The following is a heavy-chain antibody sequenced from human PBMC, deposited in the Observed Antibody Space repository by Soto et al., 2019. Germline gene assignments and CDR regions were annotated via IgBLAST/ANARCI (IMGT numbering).Heavy chain of an antibody. Sequence: QVHLVESGGGVVQPGTSLRPSCVASGFTFNSYGIHWVRQAPGKGLEWVAVIWSDGTNKDYADSVKGRFTISRDNSKNQAFLQMNSVRADDAGVYYCARTLAAYGDFDLWGRGTLITVSS. D-gene: IGHD3-10*01. CDR2: IWSDGTNK. CDR3: ARTLAAYGDFDL. V-gene: IGHV3-33*01. CDR1: GFTFNSYG. J-gene: IGHJ4*02.